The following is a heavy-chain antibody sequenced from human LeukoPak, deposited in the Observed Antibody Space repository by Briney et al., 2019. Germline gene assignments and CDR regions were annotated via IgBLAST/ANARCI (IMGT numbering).Heavy chain of an antibody. D-gene: IGHD1-26*01. CDR3: AGDLRGSYSGPFDY. Sequence: PGGSLRLSCAASGFTFSSYSMNWVRQAPGKGLEWVSSISSSSSYIYYADSVKGRFTISRDNAKNSLYLQMNSLRAEDTAVYYCAGDLRGSYSGPFDYWGQGTLVTVSS. CDR1: GFTFSSYS. V-gene: IGHV3-21*01. J-gene: IGHJ4*02. CDR2: ISSSSSYI.